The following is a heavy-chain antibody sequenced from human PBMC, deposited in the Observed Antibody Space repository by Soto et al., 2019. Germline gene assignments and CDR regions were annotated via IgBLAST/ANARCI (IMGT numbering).Heavy chain of an antibody. D-gene: IGHD1-20*01. Sequence: GGSLRLSFTASGFTFGDYAMSWVRQAPGKGVEXVGFIXXKXYXGXTXXXXSVKGRFTISRDDSKSIAYLQMNSLKTEDTAVYYCTRAANWNVDPWGQGTLVTVSS. V-gene: IGHV3-49*04. J-gene: IGHJ5*02. CDR2: IXXKXYXGXT. CDR3: TRAANWNVDP. CDR1: GFTFGDYA.